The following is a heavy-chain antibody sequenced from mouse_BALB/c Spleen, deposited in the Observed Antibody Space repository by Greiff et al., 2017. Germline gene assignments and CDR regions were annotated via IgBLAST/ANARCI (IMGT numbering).Heavy chain of an antibody. J-gene: IGHJ4*01. Sequence: VKLMESGPGLVAPSQSLSITCTVSGFSLSRYSVHWVRQPPGKGLEWLGMIWGGGSTDYNSALKSRLSISKDNSKSQVFLKMNSLQTDDTAMYYCARKGDYDDSYYYAMDYWGQGTSVTVSS. CDR2: IWGGGST. CDR1: GFSLSRYS. CDR3: ARKGDYDDSYYYAMDY. D-gene: IGHD2-4*01. V-gene: IGHV2-6-4*01.